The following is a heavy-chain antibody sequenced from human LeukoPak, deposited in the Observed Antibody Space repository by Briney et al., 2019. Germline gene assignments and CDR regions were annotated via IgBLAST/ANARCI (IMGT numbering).Heavy chain of an antibody. CDR2: ISGSGA. CDR1: GFTFSSYA. J-gene: IGHJ3*02. V-gene: IGHV3-23*01. Sequence: GGSLRLSCAASGFTFSSYAKSWVRQAPGKELEWVSSISGSGAQYAASVQGRFTISRDNSKNTLYLQMNSLRAEDTAVYYCAKDPNGDYIGAFDIWGQGAMVTVSS. D-gene: IGHD4-17*01. CDR3: AKDPNGDYIGAFDI.